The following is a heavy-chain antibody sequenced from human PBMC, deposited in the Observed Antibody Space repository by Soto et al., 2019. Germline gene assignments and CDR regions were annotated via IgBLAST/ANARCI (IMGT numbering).Heavy chain of an antibody. CDR3: VKDLAASGWFDP. J-gene: IGHJ5*02. D-gene: IGHD2-15*01. Sequence: EVQLLESGGGLAQPGESLTLSCAASGFMFSGYAMSWVRQAPGKGLEWVSAVSNRGTSTSYADSVKGRFTISRDNSKNTLYLQRSSLGAEDTALYYSVKDLAASGWFDPWGQGTLVIVSS. CDR2: VSNRGTST. V-gene: IGHV3-23*01. CDR1: GFMFSGYA.